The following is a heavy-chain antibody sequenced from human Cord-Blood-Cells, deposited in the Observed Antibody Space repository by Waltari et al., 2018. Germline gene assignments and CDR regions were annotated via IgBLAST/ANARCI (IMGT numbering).Heavy chain of an antibody. J-gene: IGHJ5*02. D-gene: IGHD6-13*01. CDR3: ARNVYSSSWYWFDP. CDR2: IYYSGST. CDR1: GGSISSYY. V-gene: IGHV4-59*01. Sequence: QVQLQESGPGLVKPSETLSLTCTVSGGSISSYYWSWIRQPPGKGLEWSGYIYYSGSTNYNPSLKSRVTISVDTSKNQFSLKLSSVTAADTAVYYCARNVYSSSWYWFDPWGQGTLVTVSS.